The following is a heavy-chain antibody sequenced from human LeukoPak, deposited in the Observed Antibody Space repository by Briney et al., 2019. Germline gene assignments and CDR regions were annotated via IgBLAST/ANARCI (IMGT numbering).Heavy chain of an antibody. V-gene: IGHV4-59*08. CDR2: IYYSGST. CDR1: GGSISSYY. CDR3: ARRAGYCSGGSCYHLYAFDI. Sequence: KPSETLSLTCTVSGGSISSYYWSWIRQPPGKGLEWIGYIYYSGSTNYNPSLKRRVTISVGTSKNQFSLKLSSVTAADTAVYYCARRAGYCSGGSCYHLYAFDIWGQGTMVTVSS. J-gene: IGHJ3*02. D-gene: IGHD2-15*01.